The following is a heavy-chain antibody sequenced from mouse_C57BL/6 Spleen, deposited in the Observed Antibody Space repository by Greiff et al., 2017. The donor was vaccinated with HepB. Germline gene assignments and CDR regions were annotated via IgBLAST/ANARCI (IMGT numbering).Heavy chain of an antibody. CDR3: AGDGRTGAWFAY. CDR1: GFTFSSYA. D-gene: IGHD4-1*01. CDR2: ISDGGSYT. V-gene: IGHV5-4*01. Sequence: EVQLVESGGGLVKPGGSLKLSCAASGFTFSSYAMSWVRQTPEKRLEWVATISDGGSYTYYPDNVKGRFTIARDNAKNNLYLQMSHMKSEDTAMYYSAGDGRTGAWFAYWGQGTLVTVAA. J-gene: IGHJ3*01.